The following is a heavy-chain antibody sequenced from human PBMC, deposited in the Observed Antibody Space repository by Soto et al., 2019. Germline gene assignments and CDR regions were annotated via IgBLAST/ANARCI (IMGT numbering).Heavy chain of an antibody. CDR2: IWHDGKNK. Sequence: QVQVVESGGGVVQPGRSLRLSCAASGFTFSSFGMHWVRQAPGKELEWVAVIWHDGKNKYYADSAKGRFTISRDNSKNTLYLQMNSLRAEDTAVYYCARDPGQDEAMDYWGQGTLVTVSS. J-gene: IGHJ4*02. CDR1: GFTFSSFG. V-gene: IGHV3-33*01. CDR3: ARDPGQDEAMDY.